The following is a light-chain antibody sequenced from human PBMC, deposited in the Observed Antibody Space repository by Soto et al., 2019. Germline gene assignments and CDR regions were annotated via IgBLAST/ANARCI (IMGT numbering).Light chain of an antibody. CDR1: QSVSSSY. CDR2: GAS. CDR3: QQYGSSPLT. V-gene: IGKV3-20*01. Sequence: EIVFTQSPGTLSLSPGERATLSCRASQSVSSSYLAWYQQKHGQAPRLLIYGASSRATGIPDRFSGSGSGTDFTLTISRLEPEDFAVYYCQQYGSSPLTFGGGTKVDIK. J-gene: IGKJ4*01.